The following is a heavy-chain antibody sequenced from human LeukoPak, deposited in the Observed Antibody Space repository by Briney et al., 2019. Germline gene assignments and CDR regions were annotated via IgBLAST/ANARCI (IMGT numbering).Heavy chain of an antibody. CDR1: GGSISSGGYY. CDR2: IYTSGST. J-gene: IGHJ4*02. D-gene: IGHD3-22*01. V-gene: IGHV4-61*02. Sequence: PSETLSLTCTLAGGSISSGGYYWSWIRHPGGKGLEWIGRIYTSGSTNYNPSLKSRVTMSVDTSKNQFSLKLSSVTAADTAVYYCARGAYGSTQPFDYWGQGTLVTVSS. CDR3: ARGAYGSTQPFDY.